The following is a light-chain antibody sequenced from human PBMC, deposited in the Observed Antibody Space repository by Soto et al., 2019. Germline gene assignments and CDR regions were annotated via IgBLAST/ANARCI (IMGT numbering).Light chain of an antibody. V-gene: IGLV2-14*01. CDR3: SSYTSSSLHV. CDR1: SIDVGGYNY. J-gene: IGLJ1*01. CDR2: DVS. Sequence: QYVLTQPASVSGFPGQSITISCTGTSIDVGGYNYVSWYQQHPGKAPKLMIYDVSNRPSGVSNRFSGSKSGNTASLTISGLQAEDEADYYCSSYTSSSLHVFGTGTKVTVL.